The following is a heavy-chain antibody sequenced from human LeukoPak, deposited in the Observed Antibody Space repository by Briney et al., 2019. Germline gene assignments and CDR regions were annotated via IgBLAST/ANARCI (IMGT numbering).Heavy chain of an antibody. V-gene: IGHV3-15*01. CDR1: GLTFSNAW. J-gene: IGHJ4*02. D-gene: IGHD3-22*01. CDR2: IKSKTDGGTT. CDR3: TTGPLTLITMMVD. Sequence: GGSLRLSCAASGLTFSNAWMSWVRQAPGKGLEWVGRIKSKTDGGTTDYAAPVKGRFTISRDDSKNTLYLQMNSLKTEDTAVYYCTTGPLTLITMMVDWGQGTLVTVSS.